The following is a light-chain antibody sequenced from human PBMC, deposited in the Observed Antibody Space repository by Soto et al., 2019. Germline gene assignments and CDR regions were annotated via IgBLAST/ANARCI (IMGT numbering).Light chain of an antibody. V-gene: IGKV3-15*01. CDR1: QSVNSN. CDR3: QQYNTWRSIT. Sequence: EIVMTQSPATLSVSPGERVTLSCRASQSVNSNLAWYQQKPGQTPKLLIYVASTRATGIPARFSGSGSGTEFTLTISSLQSEDFAIYYCQQYNTWRSITFGQGTRLEIK. J-gene: IGKJ5*01. CDR2: VAS.